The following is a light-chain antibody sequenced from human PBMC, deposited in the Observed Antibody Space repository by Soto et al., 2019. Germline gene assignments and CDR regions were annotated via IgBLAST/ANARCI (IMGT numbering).Light chain of an antibody. CDR1: QDIENY. V-gene: IGKV1-39*01. CDR2: GAS. CDR3: QQSYSTPFT. Sequence: IQMTQFPSSLSASVGDRVTITCRANQDIENYLNWYQHKPGKAPNLLIFGASSLQSGVPSRFXGSGSGTDFTLTISSLQPEDFAVYYCQQSYSTPFTFGPGTKVDMK. J-gene: IGKJ3*01.